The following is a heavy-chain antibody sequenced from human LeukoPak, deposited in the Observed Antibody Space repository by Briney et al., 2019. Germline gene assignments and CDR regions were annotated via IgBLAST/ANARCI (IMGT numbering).Heavy chain of an antibody. CDR3: ARGLPRAKGYCSGGSCWGLDAFDI. CDR1: GFTFSSYG. D-gene: IGHD2-15*01. CDR2: ISYDGSNK. V-gene: IGHV3-30*03. J-gene: IGHJ3*02. Sequence: PGGSLRLSCAASGFTFSSYGMHWVRQVPGKGLEWVAVISYDGSNKYYADSVKGRFTISRDNSKNTLYLQMNSLRAEDTAVYYCARGLPRAKGYCSGGSCWGLDAFDIWGQGTMVTVSS.